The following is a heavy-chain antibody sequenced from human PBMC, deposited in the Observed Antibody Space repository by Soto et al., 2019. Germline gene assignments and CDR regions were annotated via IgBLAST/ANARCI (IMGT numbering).Heavy chain of an antibody. J-gene: IGHJ6*02. D-gene: IGHD6-6*01. CDR1: GGSISSGGFY. Sequence: SGNLSLTCAVSGGSISSGGFYWTLIRQHPGKGLEWIGYNYYSGITSYNPSLKSRVTISLDTSKNQFSLKLSSVTAADTAVYYCARGSSIAGLYNSKDVWRHGTTATVS. CDR3: ARGSSIAGLYNSKDV. V-gene: IGHV4-31*11. CDR2: NYYSGIT.